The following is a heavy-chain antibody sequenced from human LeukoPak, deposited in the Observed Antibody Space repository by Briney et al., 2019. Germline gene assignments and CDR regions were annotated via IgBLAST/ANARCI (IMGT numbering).Heavy chain of an antibody. J-gene: IGHJ6*02. CDR3: VMDMDV. V-gene: IGHV3-23*01. CDR1: GFTFNSYA. CDR2: ISAGGGST. Sequence: GGSLRLSCAASGFTFNSYAMTWVRQAPGKGLGWVSGISAGGGSTYYADSVKGRFTISRDNYKNMMFLQMNSLRAEDTAVYYCVMDMDVWGQGTTVTVSS.